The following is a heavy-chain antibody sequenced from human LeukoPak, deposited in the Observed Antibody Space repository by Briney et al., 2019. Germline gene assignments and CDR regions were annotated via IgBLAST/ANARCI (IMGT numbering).Heavy chain of an antibody. CDR3: ARDHDFWSGYYTERGYYFDY. CDR1: GFTFSSYS. CDR2: ISYDGSNK. Sequence: GGSLRLSCAASGFTFSSYSMNWVRQAPGKGLEWVAVISYDGSNKYYADSVKGRFTISRDNSKNTLYLRMNSLRAEDTAVYYCARDHDFWSGYYTERGYYFDYWGQGTLVTVSS. V-gene: IGHV3-30*03. J-gene: IGHJ4*02. D-gene: IGHD3-3*01.